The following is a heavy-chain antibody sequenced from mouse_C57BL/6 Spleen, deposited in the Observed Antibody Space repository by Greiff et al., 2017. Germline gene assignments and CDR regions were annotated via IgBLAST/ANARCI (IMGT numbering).Heavy chain of an antibody. D-gene: IGHD1-1*01. CDR2: IYPRDGST. V-gene: IGHV1-85*01. CDR3: AREGYGSSYDWYFDV. J-gene: IGHJ1*03. CDR1: GYTFTSYD. Sequence: QVQLQQSGPELVKPGASVKLSCKASGYTFTSYDINWVKQRPGQGLEWIGWIYPRDGSTKYTETFKGKATLTVDTSSSTAYMEIHSLTSADSAVYFCAREGYGSSYDWYFDVWGTGTTVTVSS.